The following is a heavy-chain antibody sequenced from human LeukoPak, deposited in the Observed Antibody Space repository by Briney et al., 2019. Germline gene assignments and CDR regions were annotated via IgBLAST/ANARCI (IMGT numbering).Heavy chain of an antibody. CDR1: GFTFSDYY. J-gene: IGHJ4*02. D-gene: IGHD3-3*01. Sequence: GGSLRLSCAASGFTFSDYYMSWIRQAPGKGLEWVSYISSSGSTIYYADSVKGRFTISRDNSKNTLYLQMNSLRAEDTAVYYCASSYYDFWSGYYFDYWGQGTLVTVSS. V-gene: IGHV3-11*01. CDR2: ISSSGSTI. CDR3: ASSYYDFWSGYYFDY.